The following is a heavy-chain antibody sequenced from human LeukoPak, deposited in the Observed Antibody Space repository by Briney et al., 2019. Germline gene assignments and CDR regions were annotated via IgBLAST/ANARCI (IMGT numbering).Heavy chain of an antibody. CDR2: INHSGST. Sequence: SETLSLTCAVYGGSFSGYYWCWIRQPPGKGLEWIGEINHSGSTNYNPSLKSRVTISVDTSKNQFSLKLSSVTAADTAVYYCARGYCSGGSCYHFDYWGQGTLVTVSS. CDR1: GGSFSGYY. D-gene: IGHD2-15*01. CDR3: ARGYCSGGSCYHFDY. J-gene: IGHJ4*02. V-gene: IGHV4-34*01.